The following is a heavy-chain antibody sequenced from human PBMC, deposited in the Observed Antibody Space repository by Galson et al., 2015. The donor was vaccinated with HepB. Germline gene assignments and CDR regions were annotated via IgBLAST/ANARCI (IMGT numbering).Heavy chain of an antibody. V-gene: IGHV3-74*01. D-gene: IGHD4-17*01. Sequence: SLRLSCAASGFTFSSYWMHWVRQAPGKGLVWVSRINSDGSSTSYADSVKGRFTISRDNAKNTLYLQMNSLRAEDTAVYYCARDYGDYGFFDYWGQGTLVTVSS. J-gene: IGHJ4*02. CDR1: GFTFSSYW. CDR3: ARDYGDYGFFDY. CDR2: INSDGSST.